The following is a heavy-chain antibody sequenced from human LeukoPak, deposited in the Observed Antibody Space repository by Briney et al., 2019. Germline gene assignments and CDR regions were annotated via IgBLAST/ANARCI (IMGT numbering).Heavy chain of an antibody. V-gene: IGHV3-7*03. J-gene: IGHJ3*01. D-gene: IGHD2-21*02. CDR3: ARDSPPYCGDDCYFDAFDL. CDR1: AFTFGSYW. Sequence: GGSLRLSWAAAAFTFGSYWRTGVRQAPGKGLEGVANINRDGSKNHFVDSVKGRFSMSRDNAKNFLYLQMNSLRAEDTAVYFCARDSPPYCGDDCYFDAFDLWGQGTMVTVSS. CDR2: INRDGSKN.